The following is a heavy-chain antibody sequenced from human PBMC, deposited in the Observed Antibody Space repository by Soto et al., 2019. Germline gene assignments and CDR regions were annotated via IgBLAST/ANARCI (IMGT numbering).Heavy chain of an antibody. CDR2: IYYSGST. CDR3: ARGIAVAGYYDYGMDV. D-gene: IGHD6-19*01. CDR1: GGSISSSSYY. J-gene: IGHJ6*02. V-gene: IGHV4-39*01. Sequence: PSETLSLTCTVSGGSISSSSYYWGWMRQPPGKGLELIGSIYYSGSTYYNPSLKSRVTISVDTYKNQFSLKLSSVTAADTAVYYCARGIAVAGYYDYGMDVWGQGTTVTVSS.